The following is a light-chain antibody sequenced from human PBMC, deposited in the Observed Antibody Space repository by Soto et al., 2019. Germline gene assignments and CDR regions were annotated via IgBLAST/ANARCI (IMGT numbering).Light chain of an antibody. J-gene: IGLJ2*01. CDR1: SSDVGGYNF. CDR3: SSYIASSTSVA. CDR2: DVS. V-gene: IGLV2-14*03. Sequence: QSALTQPASVSGSPGQSITISCTGTSSDVGGYNFVSWYQHHPGKAPKLMIYDVSNRPSGVSNRFSGSKSGNTASLTISGLQAEDEADYYCSSYIASSTSVAFGGVTQLTVL.